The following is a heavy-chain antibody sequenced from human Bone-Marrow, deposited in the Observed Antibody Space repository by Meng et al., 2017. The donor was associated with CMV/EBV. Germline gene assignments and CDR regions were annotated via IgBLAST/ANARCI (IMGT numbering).Heavy chain of an antibody. V-gene: IGHV1-18*01. D-gene: IGHD6-13*01. Sequence: ASVKVSCKTFGYTFSIYGISWVRQAPGQGLEWMGWISAWDGNTKYAQNFQGRVTVTTDKSTSTVYMELRRLRSDDTAIYYYARDRRSSSWYPDWFDPWGQGTLVTVAS. CDR3: ARDRRSSSWYPDWFDP. J-gene: IGHJ5*02. CDR2: ISAWDGNT. CDR1: GYTFSIYG.